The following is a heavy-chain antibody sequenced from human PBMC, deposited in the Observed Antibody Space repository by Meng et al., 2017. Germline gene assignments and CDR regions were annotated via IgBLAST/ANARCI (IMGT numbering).Heavy chain of an antibody. Sequence: ASVKVSCKASGGTFSSYAISWVRQAPGQGLEWMGWINPNSGGTNYAQKFQGRVTMTRDTSISTAYMELSRLRSDDTAVYYCARSWVYGSSVPYYFDYWGQGTLVTVSS. CDR1: GGTFSSYA. CDR3: ARSWVYGSSVPYYFDY. V-gene: IGHV1-2*02. CDR2: INPNSGGT. J-gene: IGHJ4*02. D-gene: IGHD3-10*01.